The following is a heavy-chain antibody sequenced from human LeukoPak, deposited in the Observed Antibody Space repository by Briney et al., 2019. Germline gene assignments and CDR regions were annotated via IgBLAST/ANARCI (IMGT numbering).Heavy chain of an antibody. CDR1: GGSISSGAYY. CDR2: IHYSGST. V-gene: IGHV4-31*03. Sequence: PSETLSLTCTVSGGSISSGAYYWSWIRQHPGKGLEWIGYIHYSGSTYYNPSLKSRVTISVDTSKKQFYLKVNSVTATDTAVYYCASSETVMRTWGQGTLVTVSS. CDR3: ASSETVMRT. D-gene: IGHD3-16*01. J-gene: IGHJ5*02.